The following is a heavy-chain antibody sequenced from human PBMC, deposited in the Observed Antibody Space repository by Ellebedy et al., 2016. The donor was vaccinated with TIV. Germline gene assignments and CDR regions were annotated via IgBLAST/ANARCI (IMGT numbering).Heavy chain of an antibody. J-gene: IGHJ4*02. Sequence: GESLKISXAASGFTFSSYSMNWVRQAPGKGLEWVSSISSSSSYIYYADSVKGRFTISRDNAKNSLYLQMNSLTAEDTAVYYCARGLFYDNGGRNFDSWGQGTLVTVSS. CDR3: ARGLFYDNGGRNFDS. CDR1: GFTFSSYS. CDR2: ISSSSSYI. D-gene: IGHD3-22*01. V-gene: IGHV3-21*01.